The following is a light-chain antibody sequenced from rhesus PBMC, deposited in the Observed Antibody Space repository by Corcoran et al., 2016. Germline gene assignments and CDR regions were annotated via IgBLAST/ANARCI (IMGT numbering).Light chain of an antibody. V-gene: IGKV1-22*01. CDR3: LQYTSSPWT. Sequence: DIQMTQSPSSLSASVGDTVTITCRASQSISNWLDWYQQKPGKAPKVLIYKASSLQSGVPARLSGNGSGTEFTLTISSLQPEDFATYYCLQYTSSPWTFGQGTKVEIK. J-gene: IGKJ1*01. CDR2: KAS. CDR1: QSISNW.